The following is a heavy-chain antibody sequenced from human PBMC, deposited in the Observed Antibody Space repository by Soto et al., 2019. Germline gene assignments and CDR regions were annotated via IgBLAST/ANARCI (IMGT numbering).Heavy chain of an antibody. Sequence: GESLKISCKGPGYSFTSYWIGWVRQMPGKGLECMGIIYPGDSDTRYSPSFQGQVTISADKSISTAYLQWSSLKASGTAMYYCASSPRGYCSSTSCRELGNYYGMDVWGQGTTVTVSS. CDR1: GYSFTSYW. CDR2: IYPGDSDT. J-gene: IGHJ6*02. D-gene: IGHD2-2*01. V-gene: IGHV5-51*01. CDR3: ASSPRGYCSSTSCRELGNYYGMDV.